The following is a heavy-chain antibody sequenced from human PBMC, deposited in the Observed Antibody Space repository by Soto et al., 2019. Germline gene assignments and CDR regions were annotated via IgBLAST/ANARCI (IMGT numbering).Heavy chain of an antibody. Sequence: GESLKISCKCSGYSFTIYWISWVRQMPGKGLEWMGRIDPSDSYTNYSPSFQGHVTISADKSISTAYLQWSSLKASDTAMYYCARRSRRSHDQYYYYYGTDVWGQGTTVTVSS. CDR2: IDPSDSYT. J-gene: IGHJ6*02. D-gene: IGHD1-1*01. CDR1: GYSFTIYW. V-gene: IGHV5-10-1*01. CDR3: ARRSRRSHDQYYYYYGTDV.